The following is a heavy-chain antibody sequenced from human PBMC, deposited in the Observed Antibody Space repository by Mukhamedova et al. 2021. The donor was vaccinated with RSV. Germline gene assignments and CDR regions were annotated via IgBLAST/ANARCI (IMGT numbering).Heavy chain of an antibody. D-gene: IGHD3-22*01. CDR3: ARARADSSGYKIADY. Sequence: IRQPAGKGLEWIGRIYTSGGTNYNPSLKSRVTISVDTSKNQFSLKLSSVTAADTAVYYCARARADSSGYKIADYWGQGTLVTVS. CDR2: IYTSGGT. V-gene: IGHV4-61*02. J-gene: IGHJ4*02.